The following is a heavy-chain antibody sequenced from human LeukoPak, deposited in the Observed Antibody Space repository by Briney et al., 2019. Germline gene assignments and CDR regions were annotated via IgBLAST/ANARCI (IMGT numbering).Heavy chain of an antibody. D-gene: IGHD6-13*01. V-gene: IGHV3-21*01. CDR1: GFTFSSHS. CDR3: AREYSSHQDFDY. Sequence: GGSLRLSCAASGFTFSSHSMNWVRQAPGKGLEWVSSITTSGRYKFYADSVKGRFTISRDNTKNSPFLQMNSLRAEDTAVYYCAREYSSHQDFDYWGQGTLVTVSS. J-gene: IGHJ4*02. CDR2: ITTSGRYK.